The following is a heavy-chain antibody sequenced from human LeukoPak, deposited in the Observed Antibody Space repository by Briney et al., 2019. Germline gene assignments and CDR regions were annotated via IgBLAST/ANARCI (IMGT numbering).Heavy chain of an antibody. CDR3: ARAGYDFWIKGPYYFDY. Sequence: TSETLSLTCTVSGGSISSYYWSWIRQPPGKGLEWIGYIYYSGSTNYNPSLRSRVTISVDTSKNQFSLKLSSVTAADTAVYYCARAGYDFWIKGPYYFDYWGQGTLVTVSS. V-gene: IGHV4-59*01. CDR2: IYYSGST. D-gene: IGHD3-3*01. CDR1: GGSISSYY. J-gene: IGHJ4*02.